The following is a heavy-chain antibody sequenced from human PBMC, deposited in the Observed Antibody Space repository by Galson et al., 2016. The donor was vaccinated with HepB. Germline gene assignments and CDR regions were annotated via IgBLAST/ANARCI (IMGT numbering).Heavy chain of an antibody. D-gene: IGHD1-14*01. CDR2: IYSNDDK. V-gene: IGHV2-5*01. CDR3: AHGSGWGFDP. CDR1: GFSFTTSGLR. Sequence: PALVKPTQTLTLTCSFSGFSFTTSGLRVGWIRQPPGKALEWLGLIYSNDDKSYSPSLKNRLTITKDTSKNQVVLTLANVDPVDTGTYFCAHGSGWGFDPWGQGTLVTVSP. J-gene: IGHJ5*02.